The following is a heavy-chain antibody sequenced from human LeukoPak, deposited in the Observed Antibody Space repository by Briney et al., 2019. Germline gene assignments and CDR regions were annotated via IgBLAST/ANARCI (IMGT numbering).Heavy chain of an antibody. V-gene: IGHV4-59*10. J-gene: IGHJ4*02. D-gene: IGHD1-1*01. CDR3: ARTYSENWSEYYFDY. CDR1: GASNNVYY. CDR2: IYASGST. Sequence: SETLSLTCDVSGASNNVYYWSWVRQPAGKGLEWIGRIYASGSTNYNPSLKDRVTMSVDTSKNQFSPKLRSVTAADTAVYYCARTYSENWSEYYFDYWGQGSLVTVSS.